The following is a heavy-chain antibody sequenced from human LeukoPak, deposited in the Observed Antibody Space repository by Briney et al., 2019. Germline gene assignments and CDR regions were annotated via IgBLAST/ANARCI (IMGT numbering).Heavy chain of an antibody. V-gene: IGHV1-2*02. CDR3: ARGATVTTNYDS. Sequence: GASVKVSCKASVYTFTGYYMHWVRQAPGQGLEGMGWINPNSGGTNYAQKFQGRVTMTRDTSISTAYMELSRLRSDDTAVYYCARGATVTTNYDSWGQGTLVTVSS. CDR1: VYTFTGYY. CDR2: INPNSGGT. J-gene: IGHJ4*02. D-gene: IGHD4-17*01.